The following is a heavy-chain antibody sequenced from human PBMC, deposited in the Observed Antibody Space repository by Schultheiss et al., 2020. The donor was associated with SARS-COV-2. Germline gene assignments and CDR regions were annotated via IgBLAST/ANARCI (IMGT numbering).Heavy chain of an antibody. Sequence: SETLSLTCTVSGGSISSYYWSWIRQPAGKGLEWIGRIYTSGSTNYNPSLKSRVTMSVDTSKNQFSLKLSSVTAADTAVYYCARARLGGSGYYFYYYYGMDVWGQGTTVTVSS. V-gene: IGHV4-4*07. CDR2: IYTSGST. CDR1: GGSISSYY. J-gene: IGHJ6*02. CDR3: ARARLGGSGYYFYYYYGMDV. D-gene: IGHD3-22*01.